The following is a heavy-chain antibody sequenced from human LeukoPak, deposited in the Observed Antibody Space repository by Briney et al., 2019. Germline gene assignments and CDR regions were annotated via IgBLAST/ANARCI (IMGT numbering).Heavy chain of an antibody. J-gene: IGHJ4*02. CDR1: GFTFSTYW. D-gene: IGHD6-6*01. CDR3: AREYSSSSGKALDY. V-gene: IGHV3-74*01. CDR2: INIDGSKT. Sequence: GGSLRLSCAASGFTFSTYWMHWVRQVPGKGLVWVSRINIDGSKTGYADSVKGRFTISRDNAKNSLHLQMNTLRDEDTAVYYCAREYSSSSGKALDYWGQGTLVTVSS.